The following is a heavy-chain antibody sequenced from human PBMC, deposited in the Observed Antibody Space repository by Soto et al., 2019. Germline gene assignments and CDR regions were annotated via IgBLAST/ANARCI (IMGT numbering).Heavy chain of an antibody. J-gene: IGHJ4*02. CDR1: GDSISSYY. Sequence: QVKLQESGPGLLKPSETLSLTCTVSGDSISSYYWSWIRQPPGKGLEWIAYIYYSGSTNYNPSLKSRVAISGDTSKNQFSLKLSSVTAADTAVYYCARTVIGGFDYWGQGILVTVSS. D-gene: IGHD3-16*02. CDR2: IYYSGST. V-gene: IGHV4-59*01. CDR3: ARTVIGGFDY.